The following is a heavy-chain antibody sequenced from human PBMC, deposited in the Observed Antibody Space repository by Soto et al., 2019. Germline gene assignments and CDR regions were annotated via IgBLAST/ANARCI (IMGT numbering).Heavy chain of an antibody. CDR3: ARDRSGRHDYGDYGFPFAFDY. Sequence: QVQLVQSGAEVKKPGASVKVSCKAPGYTFTSYGISWVRQAPGQGLEWMGWISAYNGNTNYAQKLQGRVTITADESTSQASRELSSLRSEDTAVYYCARDRSGRHDYGDYGFPFAFDYWGQGTLVTVSS. D-gene: IGHD4-17*01. J-gene: IGHJ4*02. CDR1: GYTFTSYG. V-gene: IGHV1-18*04. CDR2: ISAYNGNT.